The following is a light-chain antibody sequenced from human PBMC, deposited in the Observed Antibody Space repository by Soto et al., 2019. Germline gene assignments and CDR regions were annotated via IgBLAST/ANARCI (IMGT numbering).Light chain of an antibody. CDR1: QDISNY. Sequence: DIHMTHSQSSLSASLVERVTITCQASQDISNYLNWYQQKPGKAPKLLIYDASNLETGVPSRFSGSGSGTDFTFTISSLQPEDIAAYYCQQYDNLPLTFGGGTKVDI. CDR2: DAS. J-gene: IGKJ4*01. CDR3: QQYDNLPLT. V-gene: IGKV1-33*01.